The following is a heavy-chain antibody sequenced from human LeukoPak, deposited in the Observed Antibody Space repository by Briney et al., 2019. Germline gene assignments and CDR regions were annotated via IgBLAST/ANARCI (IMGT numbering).Heavy chain of an antibody. CDR1: GGTFSSYA. CDR2: ISPYNGDT. J-gene: IGHJ4*02. Sequence: ASVKVSCKASGGTFSSYAISWVRQAPGQGLEWMGWISPYNGDTNYAQKLQGRLTMTTDTSTSTAYMELRSLRSDDTAVYYCARDLLRYFDWLFGGDYWGQGTLVTVSS. D-gene: IGHD3-9*01. CDR3: ARDLLRYFDWLFGGDY. V-gene: IGHV1-18*01.